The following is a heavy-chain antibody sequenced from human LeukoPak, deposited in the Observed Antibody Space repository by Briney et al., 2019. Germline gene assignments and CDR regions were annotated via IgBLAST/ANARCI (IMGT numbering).Heavy chain of an antibody. V-gene: IGHV1-2*02. CDR3: ARVRYRLAETYIDY. Sequence: ASVKASCKASGGTFSSYAISWVRQAPGQGLEWMGWINPNSGDTNYAQKFQGRVTMTRDTSISTAYMELSRLRSDDTAVYYCARVRYRLAETYIDYWGQGTLVTVSS. D-gene: IGHD3-16*01. J-gene: IGHJ4*02. CDR2: INPNSGDT. CDR1: GGTFSSYA.